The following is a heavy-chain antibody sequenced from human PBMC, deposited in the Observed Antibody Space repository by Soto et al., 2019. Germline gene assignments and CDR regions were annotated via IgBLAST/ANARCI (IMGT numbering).Heavy chain of an antibody. CDR2: INHSEST. V-gene: IGHV4-34*01. CDR3: AREVRGGFTGIFDQ. CDR1: SGSLGDHY. J-gene: IGHJ4*02. D-gene: IGHD2-15*01. Sequence: PSETLSLTCAVFSGSLGDHYWAWIRQPPGKGLELIGEINHSESTNYNPSLKSRVTISVDTSKNQFSLRLSSVTAADTAVYYFAREVRGGFTGIFDQWGRGSRVTVSS.